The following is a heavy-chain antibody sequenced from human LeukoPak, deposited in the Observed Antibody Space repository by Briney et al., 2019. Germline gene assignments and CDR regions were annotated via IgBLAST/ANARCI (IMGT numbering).Heavy chain of an antibody. CDR3: ARGRWSSRPVHLFDP. CDR2: MNPNSGNT. J-gene: IGHJ5*02. V-gene: IGHV1-8*01. CDR1: GYTFTSYD. Sequence: ASVKVSCKASGYTFTSYDINWVRQATGQGLEWKGWMNPNSGNTGYAQKFQGRVTMTRNTSISTAYMELSSLRSEDTAVYYCARGRWSSRPVHLFDPWGQGTLVTVSS. D-gene: IGHD2-15*01.